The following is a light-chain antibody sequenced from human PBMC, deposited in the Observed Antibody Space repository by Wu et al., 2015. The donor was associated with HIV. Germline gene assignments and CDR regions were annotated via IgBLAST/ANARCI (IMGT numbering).Light chain of an antibody. J-gene: IGKJ2*01. V-gene: IGKV3-20*01. CDR2: GAS. Sequence: EIVLTQSPGTLSLSPGERATLSCRASENLASDYLAWFQQRPGQAPTLLIYGASYRATGVPDRLSASGSGADFSLTIRGLEPEDFAVYYCQQYNTSPYNFGQGTRLEIK. CDR3: QQYNTSPYN. CDR1: ENLASDY.